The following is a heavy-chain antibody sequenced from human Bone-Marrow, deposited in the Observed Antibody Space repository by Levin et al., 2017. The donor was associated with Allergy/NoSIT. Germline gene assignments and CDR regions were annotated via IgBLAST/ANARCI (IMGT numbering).Heavy chain of an antibody. V-gene: IGHV3-7*01. CDR1: GFTFSTYW. CDR2: IKTDGSAK. CDR3: SRAEDY. J-gene: IGHJ4*02. Sequence: AASVKVSCAASGFTFSTYWMSWVRQAPGKGLEWVANIKTDGSAKFYVDSVKCRFTISRDNAKNSLYLQMNSLRAEDTAVYYCSRAEDYWGQGTLVTVSS.